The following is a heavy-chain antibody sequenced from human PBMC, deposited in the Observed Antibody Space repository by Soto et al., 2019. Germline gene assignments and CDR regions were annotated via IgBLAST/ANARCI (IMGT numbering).Heavy chain of an antibody. CDR3: ARGAVVVTAILPDY. V-gene: IGHV4-61*01. CDR1: GGSVSSGSYY. D-gene: IGHD2-21*02. J-gene: IGHJ4*02. Sequence: PSETLSLTCTVSGGSVSSGSYYWSWIRQPPGKGLEWIGYIYYSGSTNYNPSLKSRVTISVDTSKNQFSLKLNSVTAGDTAVYYCARGAVVVTAILPDYWGQGILVIVSS. CDR2: IYYSGST.